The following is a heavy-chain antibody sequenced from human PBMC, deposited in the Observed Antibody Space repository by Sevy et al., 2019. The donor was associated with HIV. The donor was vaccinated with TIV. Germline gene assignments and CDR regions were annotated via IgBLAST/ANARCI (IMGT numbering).Heavy chain of an antibody. CDR2: IKSRHDGGTI. CDR1: GFTFKEAW. V-gene: IGHV3-15*01. Sequence: GGSLRLSCAASGFTFKEAWMSWVRQAPGKGLEWVGRIKSRHDGGTIDYAAPVKGRFTISRDDSTDMLYLQMDRLTSEDTAVYYCTKGIVGATWDWYDPWGQGTLVTVS. J-gene: IGHJ5*02. CDR3: TKGIVGATWDWYDP. D-gene: IGHD1-26*01.